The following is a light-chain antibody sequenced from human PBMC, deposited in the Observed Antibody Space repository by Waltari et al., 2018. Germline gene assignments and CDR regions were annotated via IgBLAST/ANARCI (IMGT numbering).Light chain of an antibody. V-gene: IGKV2-30*01. J-gene: IGKJ1*01. CDR1: QSLLYSDGYTY. CDR3: MQGTHRPRT. Sequence: DVVMTQSPLSLPVTLGQPASISCRSSQSLLYSDGYTYLNWFQQRPGQSPRRLIYKVSYRDPGVPDRFSGSGSGTDFTLKISRVEAEDVGVYYCMQGTHRPRTFGQGTKVEIK. CDR2: KVS.